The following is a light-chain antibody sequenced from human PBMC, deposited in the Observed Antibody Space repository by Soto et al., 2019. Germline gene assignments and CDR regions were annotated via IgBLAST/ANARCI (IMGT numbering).Light chain of an antibody. CDR1: QRINKY. CDR2: TAS. J-gene: IGKJ2*01. Sequence: DIQMTQSPSSLSASVGDSVTIPCRASQRINKYLNWYQQRSGRAPRLLIHTASSLHSGVPSRFSGSGSGSDLTRTISSLQPEDLAIYFCQQSFSTPYTFGQGTKLEI. V-gene: IGKV1-39*01. CDR3: QQSFSTPYT.